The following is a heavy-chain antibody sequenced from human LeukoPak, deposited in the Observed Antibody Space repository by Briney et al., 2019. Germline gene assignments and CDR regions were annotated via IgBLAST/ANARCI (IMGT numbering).Heavy chain of an antibody. Sequence: GGSLRLSCAASGFTVSSNYMSWVRQAPGKGVEWGSVIYSGGSTYYADSVRGRFTISRDNSNNTLYLQMNSLRAEDTAVYYCAIELGADYWGQGTLVTVSS. CDR1: GFTVSSNY. D-gene: IGHD1-26*01. J-gene: IGHJ4*02. V-gene: IGHV3-66*01. CDR2: IYSGGST. CDR3: AIELGADY.